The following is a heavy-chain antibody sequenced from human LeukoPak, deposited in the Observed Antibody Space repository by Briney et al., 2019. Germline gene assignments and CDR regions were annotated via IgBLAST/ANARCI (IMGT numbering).Heavy chain of an antibody. CDR1: GYTFTSYV. CDR2: ISAYNGKT. J-gene: IGHJ5*02. D-gene: IGHD3-10*02. Sequence: ASVKDSCMASGYTFTSYVISSVRQTPGQGLEWMGWISAYNGKTNYAQKLKGRVTMTTDTSTSTGYMELRSLSSDDTAVYYCARVCSWFDHWGQGTLVTVSS. CDR3: ARVCSWFDH. V-gene: IGHV1-18*01.